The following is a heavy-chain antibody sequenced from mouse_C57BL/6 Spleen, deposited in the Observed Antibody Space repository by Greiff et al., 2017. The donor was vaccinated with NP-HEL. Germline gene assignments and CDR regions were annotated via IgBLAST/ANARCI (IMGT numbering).Heavy chain of an antibody. CDR2: IWSDGST. CDR3: ARHDSNYLYYYAMDY. V-gene: IGHV2-6-1*01. CDR1: GFSLTSYG. J-gene: IGHJ4*01. Sequence: VQRVESGPGLVAPSQSLSITCTVSGFSLTSYGVHWVRQPPGKGLEWLVVIWSDGSTTYNSALKSRLSISKDNSKSQVFLKMNSLQTDDTAMYYCARHDSNYLYYYAMDYWGQGTSVTVSS. D-gene: IGHD2-5*01.